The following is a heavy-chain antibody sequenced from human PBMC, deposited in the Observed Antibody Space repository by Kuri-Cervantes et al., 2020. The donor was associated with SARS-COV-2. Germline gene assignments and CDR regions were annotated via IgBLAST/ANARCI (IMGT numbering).Heavy chain of an antibody. CDR1: GGSFSGYY. Sequence: SQTLSLTCAVYGGSFSGYYWTWIRQPPGKGLQWIGEIFHDGSTKFNPSLSLRGRVTMSLDKSKNHFSLNLTSVTAADTAVYYCARESTYTFDIWGQGTLVTVSS. V-gene: IGHV4-34*12. J-gene: IGHJ3*02. CDR3: ARESTYTFDI. CDR2: IFHDGST. D-gene: IGHD2-2*02.